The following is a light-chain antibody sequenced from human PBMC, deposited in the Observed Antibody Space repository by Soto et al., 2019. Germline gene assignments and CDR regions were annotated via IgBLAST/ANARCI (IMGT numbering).Light chain of an antibody. CDR1: QSVSSSY. Sequence: EIVLTQSPGTLSLSPGERATLSCRASQSVSSSYLAWYQQKLGQAPRLLIYGASSRATGFPDRFSGSGSGTDFTLTISRLEPEDFAVYYCQQYGSSPRTFGQGTKVEIK. J-gene: IGKJ1*01. CDR3: QQYGSSPRT. CDR2: GAS. V-gene: IGKV3-20*01.